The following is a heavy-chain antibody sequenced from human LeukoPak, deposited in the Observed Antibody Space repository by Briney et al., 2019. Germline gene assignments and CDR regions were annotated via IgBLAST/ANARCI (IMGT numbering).Heavy chain of an antibody. V-gene: IGHV3-23*01. CDR3: ARRAYNWGAFDI. CDR1: GFTFTNYA. Sequence: GGSLRLSCAASGFTFTNYAMNWVRQAPGKGLEWVSTLSPSGADTYYADSVKGRFTISRDISKNTLYLQMNSLGAEDTAVYYCARRAYNWGAFDIWGQGTMVTVSS. J-gene: IGHJ3*02. D-gene: IGHD5-24*01. CDR2: LSPSGADT.